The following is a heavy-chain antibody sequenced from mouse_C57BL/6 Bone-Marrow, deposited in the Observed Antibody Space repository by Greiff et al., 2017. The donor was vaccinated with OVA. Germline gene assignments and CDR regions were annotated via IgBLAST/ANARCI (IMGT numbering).Heavy chain of an antibody. CDR3: TNNYYGSSLFAY. J-gene: IGHJ3*01. D-gene: IGHD1-1*01. CDR1: GFTFSSYA. Sequence: EVQGVESGEGLVKPGGSLKLSCAASGFTFSSYAMSWVRQTPEKRLEWVAYISSGGDYIYYADTVKGRFTISRDNARNTLYLQMSSLKSEDTAMYYCTNNYYGSSLFAYWGQGTLVTVSA. CDR2: ISSGGDYI. V-gene: IGHV5-9-1*02.